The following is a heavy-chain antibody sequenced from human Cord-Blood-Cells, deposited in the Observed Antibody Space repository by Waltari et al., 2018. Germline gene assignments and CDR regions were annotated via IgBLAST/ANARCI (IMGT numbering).Heavy chain of an antibody. CDR3: AREGVVGWGCDY. V-gene: IGHV3-7*01. D-gene: IGHD1-26*01. CDR1: GSPFCALW. J-gene: IGHJ4*02. CDR2: IKQDGSEK. Sequence: EVQLVESGGGLVQPGGPLGLSCSAPGSPFCALWKSRVSQAPGKGLEWVANIKQDGSEKYYVESVKGRFTFSRDNAKNSLLRQRNSRRAEDTAVYYCAREGVVGWGCDYWGQGTLVTVSS.